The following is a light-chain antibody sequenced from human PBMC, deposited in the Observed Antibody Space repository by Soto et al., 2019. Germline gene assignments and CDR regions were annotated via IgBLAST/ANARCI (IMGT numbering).Light chain of an antibody. CDR3: QQGYSIPPST. J-gene: IGKJ2*01. CDR1: ENVRTF. Sequence: EVVLTQSPATLSLSPGERATLSCRASENVRTFVDWYQQKPGQAPRLLIYGASNRATGIPARFSGSGSGTAFTLTISSLQPADFATYYCQQGYSIPPSTFGQGTKLEIK. CDR2: GAS. V-gene: IGKV3-11*01.